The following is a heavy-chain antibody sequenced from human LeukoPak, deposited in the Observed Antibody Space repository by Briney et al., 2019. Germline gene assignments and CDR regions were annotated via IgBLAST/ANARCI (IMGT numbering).Heavy chain of an antibody. CDR3: ARLVRYCSTNSCYPFDY. J-gene: IGHJ4*02. D-gene: IGHD2-2*01. V-gene: IGHV4-39*01. Sequence: SETLSLTCTVSGGSISSSSHYWGWIRQPPGKGLEWIGGMYYSGGTYYNPSLKSRVTISIDTSKNQFSLKLNSVTAADTAVYYCARLVRYCSTNSCYPFDYWGQGTLVTVSS. CDR2: MYYSGGT. CDR1: GGSISSSSHY.